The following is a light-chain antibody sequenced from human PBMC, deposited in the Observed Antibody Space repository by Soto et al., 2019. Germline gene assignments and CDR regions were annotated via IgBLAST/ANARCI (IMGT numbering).Light chain of an antibody. J-gene: IGLJ2*01. V-gene: IGLV2-14*01. Sequence: QAVVTQPASVSGSPGQSITISCTGTSSDVGRYNYVSWYQQHPGKAPKLMIYEVTNRPSGVSNRFSASKSGSTASLTISGLQAEDEADYYCSSYTGTNTVVFGGGTKVTVL. CDR1: SSDVGRYNY. CDR2: EVT. CDR3: SSYTGTNTVV.